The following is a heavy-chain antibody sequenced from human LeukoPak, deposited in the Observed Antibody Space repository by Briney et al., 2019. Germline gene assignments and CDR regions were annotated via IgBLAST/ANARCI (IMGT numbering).Heavy chain of an antibody. D-gene: IGHD3-22*01. CDR3: ARQSSGYYYGSFDP. CDR1: GGSIRDSTYY. V-gene: IGHV4-39*01. Sequence: PSETLSLTCTVSGGSIRDSTYYWAWIRQPPGKGLEWIATIFYTGNTHYNPSLKSRVTMSVDTVKNQFSLNLNSVTAADTAAYYCARQSSGYYYGSFDPWGQGTLVTVSS. J-gene: IGHJ5*02. CDR2: IFYTGNT.